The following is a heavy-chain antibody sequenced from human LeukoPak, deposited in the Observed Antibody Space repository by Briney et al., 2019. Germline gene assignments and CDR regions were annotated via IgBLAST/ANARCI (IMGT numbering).Heavy chain of an antibody. V-gene: IGHV4-59*01. CDR2: IYYSGTT. J-gene: IGHJ2*01. CDR1: GGSISSYY. D-gene: IGHD4-17*01. CDR3: ARESSTDYGDLHRYFDL. Sequence: NPSETLSLTCTVSGGSISSYYWSWIRQPPGKGLEWIGYIYYSGTTNYNPSLKSRVTISVDTSKNQFSLKLSSVTAADTAVYYCARESSTDYGDLHRYFDLWGRGTLVTVSS.